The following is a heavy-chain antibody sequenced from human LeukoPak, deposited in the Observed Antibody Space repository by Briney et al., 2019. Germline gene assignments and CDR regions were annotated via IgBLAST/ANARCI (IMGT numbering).Heavy chain of an antibody. Sequence: SETLSLTCTVSGGSISSYYWSWLRQPAGKGLEWLGRIYTSGSINYNPSLKSRVTISVDTSKNQFSLKLSSVTAADTAVYYCARMKDCGGDCYSVDSWGQGTLVTVSS. CDR1: GGSISSYY. D-gene: IGHD2-21*02. V-gene: IGHV4-4*07. CDR2: IYTSGSI. J-gene: IGHJ4*02. CDR3: ARMKDCGGDCYSVDS.